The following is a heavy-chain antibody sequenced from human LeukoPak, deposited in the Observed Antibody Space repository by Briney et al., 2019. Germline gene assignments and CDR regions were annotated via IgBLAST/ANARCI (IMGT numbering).Heavy chain of an antibody. J-gene: IGHJ6*03. D-gene: IGHD3-22*01. Sequence: ASVKVSCKASGYTFTSYGISWVRQAPGQGLEWMGWISAYNGNTNYAQKLQGRVTMTTDTSTSTAYMGLGSLRSDDTAVYYCARDLELVTMIVVGHYYYMDVWGKGTTVTVSS. CDR2: ISAYNGNT. CDR3: ARDLELVTMIVVGHYYYMDV. CDR1: GYTFTSYG. V-gene: IGHV1-18*01.